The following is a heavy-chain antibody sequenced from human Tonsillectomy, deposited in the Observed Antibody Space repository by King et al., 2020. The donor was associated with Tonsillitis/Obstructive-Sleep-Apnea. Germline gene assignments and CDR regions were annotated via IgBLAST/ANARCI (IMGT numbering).Heavy chain of an antibody. CDR3: ARAGYSAYELSYYGLDV. CDR1: GFTFNRYA. J-gene: IGHJ6*02. CDR2: ITTDGDST. Sequence: VQLVESGGGLVQPGGSLRLSCAASGFTFNRYAMHWVRQAPGKGLEYVSAITTDGDSTYYANSVKGRFTISRDNSKSILYLQMGSLRAEDMAVYYCARAGYSAYELSYYGLDVWGQGTKVTVSS. V-gene: IGHV3-64*01. D-gene: IGHD5-12*01.